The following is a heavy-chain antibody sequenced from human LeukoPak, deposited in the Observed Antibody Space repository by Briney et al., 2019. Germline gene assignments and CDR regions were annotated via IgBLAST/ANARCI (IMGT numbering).Heavy chain of an antibody. CDR1: GGSISSSSYY. CDR2: IYYSGST. Sequence: SETLSLTCTVSGGSISSSSYYWGWIRQPPGKGLEWIGSIYYSGSTYYNPSLKSRVTISVDTSKNQFSLKLSSMTAADTAVYYCARHEVGATGNFDYWGQGALVTVSS. CDR3: ARHEVGATGNFDY. V-gene: IGHV4-39*01. J-gene: IGHJ4*02. D-gene: IGHD1-26*01.